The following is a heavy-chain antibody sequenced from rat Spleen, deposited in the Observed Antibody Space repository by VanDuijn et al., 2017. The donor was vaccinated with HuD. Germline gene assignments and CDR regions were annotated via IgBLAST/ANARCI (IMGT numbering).Heavy chain of an antibody. CDR2: ISYDDSST. J-gene: IGHJ2*01. V-gene: IGHV5-29*01. D-gene: IGHD1-3*01. CDR3: TRDHYGSY. CDR1: GFTFSDYY. Sequence: EVQLVESDGGLVQPGRSLKLSCAASGFTFSDYYMAWVRQAPTKGLEWVATISYDDSSTYYPDSVKGRFTISRDNAKSTLYLQMNSLRSEDTATYYCTRDHYGSYWGQGVMVTVSS.